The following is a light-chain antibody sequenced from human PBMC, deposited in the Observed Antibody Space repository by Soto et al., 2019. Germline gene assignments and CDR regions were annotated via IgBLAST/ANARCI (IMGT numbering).Light chain of an antibody. CDR3: QHSYNNFWT. J-gene: IGKJ1*01. V-gene: IGKV1-39*01. CDR2: TAS. Sequence: DIQMTQSPSSLSASVGDRVTITCRASQNIKSYLNWYQQKPGKAPKLLIYTASSLQSGVPSRFSGSGSGTDFTLNISSLQPEDFATYSCQHSYNNFWTFGQGTKVEIK. CDR1: QNIKSY.